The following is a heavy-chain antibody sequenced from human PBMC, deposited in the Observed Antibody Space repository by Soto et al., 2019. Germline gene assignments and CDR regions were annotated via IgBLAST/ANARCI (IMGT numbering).Heavy chain of an antibody. Sequence: EVQLAESGGDLVQPGGSLRLSCVGSGFTFSYYEMNWVRQAPGKGLERVAFISHTDRLTHYPDSVKGRFTISRDNAQNSLYLEMTSLRVEDTGVYYCGRDTGRASADLWGQGTLGTVSS. CDR2: ISHTDRLT. J-gene: IGHJ5*02. D-gene: IGHD6-13*01. CDR1: GFTFSYYE. CDR3: GRDTGRASADL. V-gene: IGHV3-48*03.